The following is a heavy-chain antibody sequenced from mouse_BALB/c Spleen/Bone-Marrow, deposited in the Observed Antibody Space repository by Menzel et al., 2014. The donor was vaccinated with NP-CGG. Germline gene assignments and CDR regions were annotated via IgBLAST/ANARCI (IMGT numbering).Heavy chain of an antibody. CDR1: GYAFSIHW. CDR2: VFPGDDYP. V-gene: IGHV1-80*01. CDR3: ARGGIAIEY. J-gene: IGHJ2*01. Sequence: QAQLPQPGAELVRPGSSVKFSCTASGYAFSIHWLNWVKHRPGQGLAWIGQVFPGDDYPDYSVKFKGKAKLTADRSSSKVYMQLNSLTSEDSAVNLWARGGIAIEYWGQGTTLTVSS.